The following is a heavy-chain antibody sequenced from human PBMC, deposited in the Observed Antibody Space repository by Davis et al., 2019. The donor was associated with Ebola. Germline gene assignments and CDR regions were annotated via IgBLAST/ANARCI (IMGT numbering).Heavy chain of an antibody. J-gene: IGHJ4*02. CDR3: AKDVRPYGSGSYRGPFDS. V-gene: IGHV3-23*01. CDR2: ISESGSGS. CDR1: GFTLGNYA. Sequence: PGGSLRLSCVASGFTLGNYAMNWVRQAPGKGLEWVSSISESGSGSFYTDSVRGRFTVSRDNSKNTLYLQMNSVRVEDTAIYFCAKDVRPYGSGSYRGPFDSWGQGTLVTVSS. D-gene: IGHD3-10*01.